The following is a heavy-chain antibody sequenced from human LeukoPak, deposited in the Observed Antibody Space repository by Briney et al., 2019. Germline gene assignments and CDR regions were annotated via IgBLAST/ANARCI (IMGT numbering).Heavy chain of an antibody. J-gene: IGHJ5*02. CDR2: IIPIVTTA. Sequence: SVNVSCKASVGTFSSYAISWVRQAPGQEVEWMGGIIPIVTTANYAPKFQGRVTITTDESTSTAYMELSSMRSEDTAVYYCASRHCSSTSCFNWFYPCGEGTLVSVSS. CDR1: VGTFSSYA. D-gene: IGHD2-2*01. CDR3: ASRHCSSTSCFNWFYP. V-gene: IGHV1-69*05.